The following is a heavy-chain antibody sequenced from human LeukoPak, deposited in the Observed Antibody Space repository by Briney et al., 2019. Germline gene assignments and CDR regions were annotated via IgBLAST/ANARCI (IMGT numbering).Heavy chain of an antibody. CDR3: AKDDDDGSGSYWVYYYYGMDV. J-gene: IGHJ6*04. Sequence: GGSLRLSCAASGFTFCSYGMQGVRQARGKGVEGGAVISYEGSNKYYADSVKGRFTISRDNSKNSLYLQMNSLRAEDTAVYYCAKDDDDGSGSYWVYYYYGMDVWGKGTTVTVSS. CDR2: ISYEGSNK. CDR1: GFTFCSYG. V-gene: IGHV3-30*18. D-gene: IGHD3-10*01.